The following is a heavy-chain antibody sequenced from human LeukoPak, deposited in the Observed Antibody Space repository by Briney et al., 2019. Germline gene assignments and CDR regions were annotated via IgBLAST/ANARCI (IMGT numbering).Heavy chain of an antibody. J-gene: IGHJ4*01. D-gene: IGHD4-23*01. Sequence: PSETLSLTCAVYGGSFSGYYWNWIRQPPGKGLEWIAEINHSGSSNYNPSLKTRVTISVDTSKNQFSLKLSSVTAADTAVYYCARNDGNSDVDYWGHGTLGTVSS. CDR1: GGSFSGYY. CDR2: INHSGSS. CDR3: ARNDGNSDVDY. V-gene: IGHV4-34*01.